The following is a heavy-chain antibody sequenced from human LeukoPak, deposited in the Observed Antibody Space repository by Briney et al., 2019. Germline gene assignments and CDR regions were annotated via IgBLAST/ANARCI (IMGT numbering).Heavy chain of an antibody. CDR2: SDPNTGAT. CDR1: GYTFSGNF. D-gene: IGHD3-10*01. V-gene: IGHV1-2*02. Sequence: GASVKVSCKASGYTFSGNFMHWLRQAPGQGFEWIGWSDPNTGATKYENFQGRVTMTTDTSIRTAYMDLTRLTSDDTAVYYCARANPYDNKGYSPELRYWGQGTLVTVSS. J-gene: IGHJ4*02. CDR3: ARANPYDNKGYSPELRY.